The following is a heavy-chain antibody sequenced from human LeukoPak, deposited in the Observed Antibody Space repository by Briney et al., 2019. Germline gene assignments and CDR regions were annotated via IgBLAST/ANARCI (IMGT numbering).Heavy chain of an antibody. CDR1: GGSFSGYY. V-gene: IGHV4-34*01. Sequence: SETLSLTCAVYGGSFSGYYWSWIRQPPGKGLEWIGEINHSGSTNYNPSLKTGVTISVDSSNDPFSLKLSHVNGADTAVYYCARGPSYYGSRSYIFHYYGMDVWGQGTTVTVSS. J-gene: IGHJ6*02. CDR2: INHSGST. CDR3: ARGPSYYGSRSYIFHYYGMDV. D-gene: IGHD3-10*01.